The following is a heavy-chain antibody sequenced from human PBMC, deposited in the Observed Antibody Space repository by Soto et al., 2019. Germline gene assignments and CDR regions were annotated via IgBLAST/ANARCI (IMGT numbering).Heavy chain of an antibody. J-gene: IGHJ4*02. CDR1: GASMNDDY. D-gene: IGHD3-16*01. V-gene: IGHV4-59*01. CDR3: VRSGHSVAGAM. Sequence: QVQLQEWGPGLVKPSETLSLTCTVSGASMNDDYGSWVREPPGRGLEWIGYMHYNGANNSHPSLKGRATISIDSPKNQVYRKLTSVTAAYTAVYYCVRSGHSVAGAMWGQGNLVTVSS. CDR2: MHYNGAN.